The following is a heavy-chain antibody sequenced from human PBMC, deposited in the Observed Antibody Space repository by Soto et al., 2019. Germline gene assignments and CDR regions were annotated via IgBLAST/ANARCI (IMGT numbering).Heavy chain of an antibody. J-gene: IGHJ4*02. CDR2: ISGNGGAT. D-gene: IGHD1-7*01. CDR3: VKDYGRNWNYVFDF. CDR1: GFTFNNFA. Sequence: EVQLVESGGGLVQPGGSLTLTCSPSGFTFNNFAMHWLRQAPGKGLDYVSSISGNGGATHYADSVKGRFTISRDNSKNILFLRMSSLRTEDTALYYCVKDYGRNWNYVFDFWGQGTLVTVSP. V-gene: IGHV3-64D*08.